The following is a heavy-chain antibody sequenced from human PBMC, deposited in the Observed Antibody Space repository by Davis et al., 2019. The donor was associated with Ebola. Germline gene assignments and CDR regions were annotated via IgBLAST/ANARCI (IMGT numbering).Heavy chain of an antibody. CDR2: INGDETIT. CDR3: AKDTSNVWFDV. CDR1: GFTFSSYW. Sequence: GESLKISCAASGFTFSSYWMHWVRQAPGKGPVWVSRINGDETITAYADSVKGRFTISRDNSKNTLHLQMNSLRVEDTAIYYCAKDTSNVWFDVWGQGTMVTVAS. J-gene: IGHJ3*01. D-gene: IGHD6-19*01. V-gene: IGHV3-74*01.